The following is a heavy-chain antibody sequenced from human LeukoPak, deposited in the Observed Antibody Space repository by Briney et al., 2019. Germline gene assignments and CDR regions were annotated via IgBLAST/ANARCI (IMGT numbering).Heavy chain of an antibody. CDR1: GYFFTGYY. D-gene: IGHD2-2*01. V-gene: IGHV1-2*02. Sequence: GASVKVSCKASGYFFTGYYIHWVRQAPGQGLEWMGWINPNTGDTKYAQNLQGRVTMTRDTSTSTAYMELSRLRSDDTAVYYCGSWDLLLVAAATGDWSDPWGQGTPVTVSS. J-gene: IGHJ5*02. CDR3: GSWDLLLVAAATGDWSDP. CDR2: INPNTGDT.